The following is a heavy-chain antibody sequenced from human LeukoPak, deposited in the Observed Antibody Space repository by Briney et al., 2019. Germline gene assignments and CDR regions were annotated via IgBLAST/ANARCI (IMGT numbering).Heavy chain of an antibody. CDR3: ARGLKQQLGNLYYYYYYYMDV. V-gene: IGHV4-4*02. Sequence: PSETLSLTCAVSGGSIGSSNWWSWVRQPPGKGLEWIGEIYHSGSTNYNPSLKSRVTISVDTSKNQFSLKLSSVTAADTAVYYCARGLKQQLGNLYYYYYYYMDVWGKGTTVTISS. CDR2: IYHSGST. CDR1: GGSIGSSNW. J-gene: IGHJ6*03. D-gene: IGHD6-13*01.